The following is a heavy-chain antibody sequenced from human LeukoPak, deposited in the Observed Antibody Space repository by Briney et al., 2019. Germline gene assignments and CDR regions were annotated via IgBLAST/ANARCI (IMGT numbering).Heavy chain of an antibody. Sequence: GGSLRLSCAASGFTFSSYGMHWVRQAPGKGLEWVAVTWHDGSNKYYADSVKGRFTISRDNSKNTLYLQMNSLRAEDTAVYYCARVGHYGDYGDLDYWGQGTLVTVSS. D-gene: IGHD4-17*01. V-gene: IGHV3-33*01. J-gene: IGHJ4*02. CDR1: GFTFSSYG. CDR3: ARVGHYGDYGDLDY. CDR2: TWHDGSNK.